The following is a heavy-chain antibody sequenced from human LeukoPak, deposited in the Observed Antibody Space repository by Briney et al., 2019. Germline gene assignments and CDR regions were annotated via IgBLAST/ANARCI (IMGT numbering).Heavy chain of an antibody. CDR2: IWYDGSNK. D-gene: IGHD7-27*01. J-gene: IGHJ4*02. CDR3: ARGDWGSFGFDY. Sequence: GGSLRLSCAASGFTFSSYGMHWVRQAPGKGLEWVAVIWYDGSNKYYADSVKGRFTISRDNSKNTLYLQMNSLRAEDTAVYYCARGDWGSFGFDYWGQGTLVTVSS. CDR1: GFTFSSYG. V-gene: IGHV3-33*01.